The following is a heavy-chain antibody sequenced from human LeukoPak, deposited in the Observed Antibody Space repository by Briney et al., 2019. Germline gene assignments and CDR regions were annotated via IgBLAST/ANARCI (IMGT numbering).Heavy chain of an antibody. Sequence: GGSLRLSCAASGFTFSIYDLSWVRQAPGKGLECVSAITRGVGSTYYADSVKGRFTISRDNSKNTLYLQMNNLRVDDTAAYYCAKKGQADDDGKPDWGQGTLVTVSS. J-gene: IGHJ4*02. CDR1: GFTFSIYD. D-gene: IGHD1-1*01. CDR2: ITRGVGST. V-gene: IGHV3-23*01. CDR3: AKKGQADDDGKPD.